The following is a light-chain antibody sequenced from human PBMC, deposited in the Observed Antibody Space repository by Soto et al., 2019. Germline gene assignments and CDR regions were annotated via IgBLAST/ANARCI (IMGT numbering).Light chain of an antibody. J-gene: IGLJ3*02. CDR3: SSWDNDLTAWV. CDR2: KSD. Sequence: QSVLTQPPSVSGTPRQRVTLFCSGRSSNIGSHYVYWYQQLPGRAPKNLIFKSDQRPSGVPDRFSGSKSGTTASVAISGLRSEDEASYYCSSWDNDLTAWVFGGGTKLTVL. V-gene: IGLV1-47*01. CDR1: SSNIGSHY.